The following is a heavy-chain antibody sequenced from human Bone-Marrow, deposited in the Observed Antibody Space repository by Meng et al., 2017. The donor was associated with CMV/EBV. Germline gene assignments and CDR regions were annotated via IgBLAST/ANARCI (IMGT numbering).Heavy chain of an antibody. CDR2: ISSSGSTI. CDR3: ARSRGYSNYHYDY. D-gene: IGHD4-11*01. J-gene: IGHJ4*02. CDR1: GCSISSYY. Sequence: LSLTCTVSGCSISSYYWSWIRQPPGEGLEWVSYISSSGSTIYYADSLKGRFTITRDNAKNSVYLKLSSLRTEDTAVYYCARSRGYSNYHYDYWGPGTLVTVSS. V-gene: IGHV3-11*01.